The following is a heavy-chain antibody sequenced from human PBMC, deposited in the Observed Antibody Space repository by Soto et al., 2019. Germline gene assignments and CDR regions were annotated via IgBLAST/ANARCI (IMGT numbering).Heavy chain of an antibody. D-gene: IGHD4-17*01. Sequence: EVQLVESGGGLVQPGGSLRLSCAASGFTFSSYSINWVRQAPGKGLEWVSYISTSSSTIYYADSVKGRFTISRDNAKSSLFLQMNSLRAEDTAVYYCARVIDYRDYLSFDYWGQGTLVTVSS. CDR2: ISTSSSTI. V-gene: IGHV3-48*01. CDR3: ARVIDYRDYLSFDY. CDR1: GFTFSSYS. J-gene: IGHJ4*02.